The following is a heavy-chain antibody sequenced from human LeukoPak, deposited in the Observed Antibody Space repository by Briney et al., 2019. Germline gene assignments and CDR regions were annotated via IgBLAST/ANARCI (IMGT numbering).Heavy chain of an antibody. J-gene: IGHJ4*02. CDR1: GFTVSSNY. V-gene: IGHV3-53*01. D-gene: IGHD6-13*01. CDR2: IYSGGGT. CDR3: ARDTDSWYFDY. Sequence: GGSLRLSCAASGFTVSSNYMSWVRQAPGKGLEWVSVIYSGGGTYYGDSVKGRFTISRDNSKNTLYLQMNSLRAEDTAVYYCARDTDSWYFDYWGQGTLVTVSS.